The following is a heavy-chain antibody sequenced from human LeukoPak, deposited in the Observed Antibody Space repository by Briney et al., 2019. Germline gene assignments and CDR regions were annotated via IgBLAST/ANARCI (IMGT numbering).Heavy chain of an antibody. CDR3: ASPKPDY. CDR1: GFTFSSWY. V-gene: IGHV3-74*01. Sequence: GESLKISCAASGFTFSSWYMYWVRQRPGKGLEWLCRITSDGSTSYYADSVRGRFTISRDNAKNTLYLQMNSLTDEDTAVYYCASPKPDYWGQGTLVTVSS. J-gene: IGHJ4*02. CDR2: ITSDGSTS.